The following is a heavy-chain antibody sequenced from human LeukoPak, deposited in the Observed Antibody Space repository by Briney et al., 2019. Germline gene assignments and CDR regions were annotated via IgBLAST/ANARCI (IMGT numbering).Heavy chain of an antibody. CDR1: GGSISSGSYY. CDR3: ARALRGTFDY. D-gene: IGHD3-16*01. CDR2: IYTSGST. V-gene: IGHV4-61*02. Sequence: PSETLSLTCTVSGGSISSGSYYWSWIRQPAGKGLEWIGRIYTSGSTNYNPSLKSRVTISVDTSKNQFSLKLSSVTAADTAVYYCARALRGTFDYWGQGTLVTVSS. J-gene: IGHJ4*02.